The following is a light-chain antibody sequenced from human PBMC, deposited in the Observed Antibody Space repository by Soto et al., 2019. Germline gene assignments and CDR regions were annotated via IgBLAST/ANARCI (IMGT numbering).Light chain of an antibody. V-gene: IGKV1-17*01. Sequence: IQLTQSPSSLSASVGDRVTNTCRASQGITNNLGWYQQRPGKAPKRLIYEASSLQSGVPSRFSGSGYGTEFTLTISSLQPEDFATYYCLQHNSYPRTFGQGNKVEIK. CDR3: LQHNSYPRT. CDR1: QGITNN. CDR2: EAS. J-gene: IGKJ1*01.